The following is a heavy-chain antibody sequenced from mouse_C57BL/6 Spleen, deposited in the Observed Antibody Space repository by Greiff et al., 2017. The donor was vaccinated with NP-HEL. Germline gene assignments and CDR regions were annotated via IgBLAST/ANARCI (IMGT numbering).Heavy chain of an antibody. CDR1: GYTFTSYW. Sequence: QVHVKQPGTELVKPGASVKLSCKASGYTFTSYWMHWVKQRPGQGLEWIGNINPSNGGTKYNEKFKSKATLTVDKSSSTAYMQLSSLTSEVSAVYYCATTVITTVVPGYWGQGTTLTVSS. D-gene: IGHD1-1*01. J-gene: IGHJ2*01. CDR3: ATTVITTVVPGY. V-gene: IGHV1-53*01. CDR2: INPSNGGT.